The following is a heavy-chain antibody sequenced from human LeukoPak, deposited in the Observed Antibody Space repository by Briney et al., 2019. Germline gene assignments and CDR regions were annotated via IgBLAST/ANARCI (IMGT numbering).Heavy chain of an antibody. CDR2: ISSSGSTI. J-gene: IGHJ4*02. D-gene: IGHD3-10*01. V-gene: IGHV3-48*03. CDR3: ARDARPTFNYYGSGSLVDY. Sequence: SCKASGYTFSSYEMNWVRQAPGKGLEGVSYISSSGSTIYYADSVKGRFTISRDSAKNSLYLQMNSLRAEDTAVYYCARDARPTFNYYGSGSLVDYWGQGTLVTVSS. CDR1: GYTFSSYE.